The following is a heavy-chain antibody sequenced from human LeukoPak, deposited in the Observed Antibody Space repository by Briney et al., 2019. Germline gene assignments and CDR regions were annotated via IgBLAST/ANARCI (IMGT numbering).Heavy chain of an antibody. CDR1: GFTFGDYA. Sequence: GGSLRLSCTASGFTFGDYAMSWFRQAPGKGLEWVGFIRSKAYGGTTDYAASVKGRFTISRDDSKSIAYLQMNSLKTEDTAVYYCTRITRSRLFLDYDFWSGYPRDAFDIWGQGTMVTVSS. CDR2: IRSKAYGGTT. D-gene: IGHD3-3*01. J-gene: IGHJ3*02. CDR3: TRITRSRLFLDYDFWSGYPRDAFDI. V-gene: IGHV3-49*03.